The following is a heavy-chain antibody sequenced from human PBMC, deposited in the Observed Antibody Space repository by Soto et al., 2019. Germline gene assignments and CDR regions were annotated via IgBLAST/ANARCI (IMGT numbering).Heavy chain of an antibody. CDR3: ARGRYGDY. V-gene: IGHV1-18*01. CDR1: GYTFTSYG. CDR2: ISAHNGNT. D-gene: IGHD1-1*01. J-gene: IGHJ4*02. Sequence: QVHLVQSGAEVKKPGASVKVSCKVSGYTFTSYGITWVRQAPGQGLEWMGWISAHNGNTDYAQKLQSRVTVTRDTSTSTAYMELRSLRSDDPAVYYCARGRYGDYWGQGALVTVSS.